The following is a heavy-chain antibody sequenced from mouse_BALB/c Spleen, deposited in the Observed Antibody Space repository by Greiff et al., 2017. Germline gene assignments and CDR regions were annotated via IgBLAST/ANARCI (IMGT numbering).Heavy chain of an antibody. CDR3: TRDQEAWFAY. D-gene: IGHD3-2*02. V-gene: IGHV5-6-4*01. Sequence: EVQGVESGGGLVKPGGSLKLSCAASGFTFSSYAMSWVRQTPEKRLEWVASISSGGSTYYPDSVKGRFTISRDNAKNTLYLQMSSLKSEDTAMYYCTRDQEAWFAYWGQGTLVTVSA. CDR2: ISSGGST. J-gene: IGHJ3*01. CDR1: GFTFSSYA.